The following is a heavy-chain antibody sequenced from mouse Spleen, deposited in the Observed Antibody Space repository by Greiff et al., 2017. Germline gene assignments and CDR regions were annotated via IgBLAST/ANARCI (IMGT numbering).Heavy chain of an antibody. V-gene: IGHV1-22*01. J-gene: IGHJ1*03. CDR1: GYTFTDYN. D-gene: IGHD2-4*01. CDR2: INPNNGGT. Sequence: VQLQQSGPELVKPGASVKMSCKASGYTFTDYNMHWVKQSHGKSLEWIGYINPNNGGTSYNQKFKGKATLTVNKSSSTAYMELRSLTSEDSAVYYCAREGEIDDYDGYWYFDVWGTGTTVTVSS. CDR3: AREGEIDDYDGYWYFDV.